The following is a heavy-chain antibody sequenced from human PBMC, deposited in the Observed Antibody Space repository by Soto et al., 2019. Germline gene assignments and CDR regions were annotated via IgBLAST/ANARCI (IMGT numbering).Heavy chain of an antibody. CDR1: GFTFSGYY. CDR3: VRETAYYFDY. J-gene: IGHJ4*02. Sequence: QGQLVESGGGLVKPGGSLRLSCAASGFTFSGYYMSWIRQAPGKGLECISYISSSGDRTKYADSVKGRFTISRDNAKKSLYLQMNSLRAEDTAVYYCVRETAYYFDYWGQGTLVTVSS. D-gene: IGHD1-1*01. CDR2: ISSSGDRT. V-gene: IGHV3-11*05.